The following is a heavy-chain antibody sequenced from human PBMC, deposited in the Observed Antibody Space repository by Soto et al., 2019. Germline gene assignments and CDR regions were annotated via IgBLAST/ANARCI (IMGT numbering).Heavy chain of an antibody. D-gene: IGHD6-13*01. V-gene: IGHV1-69*02. CDR3: ARSRGVRGIPTDFSIIDY. Sequence: QVQLVQSGAEVQKPGSSVKVSCKASGGTFSSYTISWVRQAPGQGLEWMGRIIPILGIANYAQKFQGRVTITADKSTSTAYMELSSLRSEDTAVYYCARSRGVRGIPTDFSIIDYWGQGTLVTVSS. CDR1: GGTFSSYT. CDR2: IIPILGIA. J-gene: IGHJ4*02.